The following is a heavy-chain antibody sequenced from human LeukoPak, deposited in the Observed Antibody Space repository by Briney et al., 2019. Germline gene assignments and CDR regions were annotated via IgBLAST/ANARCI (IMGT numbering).Heavy chain of an antibody. CDR1: GFTFDDYA. CDR3: AKDITPTDSYDSSAFDY. V-gene: IGHV3-9*01. CDR2: ISWNSGSI. D-gene: IGHD3-22*01. Sequence: AGGSLRLSCAASGFTFDDYAMHWVRQAPGKGLEWVSGISWNSGSIGYADSMKGRFTISRDNAKNSLYLQMNSLRAEDTALYYCAKDITPTDSYDSSAFDYWGQGTLVTVSS. J-gene: IGHJ4*02.